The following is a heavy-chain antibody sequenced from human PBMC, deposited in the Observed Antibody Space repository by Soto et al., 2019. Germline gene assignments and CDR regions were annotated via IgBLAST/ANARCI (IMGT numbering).Heavy chain of an antibody. Sequence: QVHLVQSGAEVKKPGSSVKVSCKASGGTFSPYTINWVRQAPGQGLEWMGRIIPFLGVTNHAQKFQDRVTITADKSTSTASLEFRRQRSKDTAVYYCTRYWDSSDPTWDFGGHCGQGTLVTVSS. CDR1: GGTFSPYT. J-gene: IGHJ4*02. D-gene: IGHD3-10*01. V-gene: IGHV1-69*02. CDR2: IIPFLGVT. CDR3: TRYWDSSDPTWDFGGH.